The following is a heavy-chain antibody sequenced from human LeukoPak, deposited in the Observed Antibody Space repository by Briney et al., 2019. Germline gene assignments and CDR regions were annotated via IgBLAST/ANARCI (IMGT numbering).Heavy chain of an antibody. Sequence: SETLSLTCTVSGDSISSGSYYWSWIRRPAGKGLEWIGRIYTSGSTNYNPSLKSRVTISVDTSKNQFSLKLSSVTAADTAVYFCARNSCSGGSCYDNRGYFDYWGQGTLVTVSS. J-gene: IGHJ4*02. D-gene: IGHD2-15*01. CDR3: ARNSCSGGSCYDNRGYFDY. V-gene: IGHV4-61*02. CDR2: IYTSGST. CDR1: GDSISSGSYY.